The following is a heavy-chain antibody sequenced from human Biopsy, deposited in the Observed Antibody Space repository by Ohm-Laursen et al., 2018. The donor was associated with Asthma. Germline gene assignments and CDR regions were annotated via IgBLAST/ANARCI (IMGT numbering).Heavy chain of an antibody. CDR3: ARVDGVVEAATRLGGMDV. CDR2: ISFDGSNK. V-gene: IGHV3-30*03. CDR1: GFTFSSFG. J-gene: IGHJ6*04. Sequence: SLRLSCTASGFTFSSFGMHWVRQTPAKGLEWVAVISFDGSNKYYADSVKGRFTVSRDNSKNTLYLQMTSLSAEDSAVYYCARVDGVVEAATRLGGMDVWGKGTTVTVSS. D-gene: IGHD2-15*01.